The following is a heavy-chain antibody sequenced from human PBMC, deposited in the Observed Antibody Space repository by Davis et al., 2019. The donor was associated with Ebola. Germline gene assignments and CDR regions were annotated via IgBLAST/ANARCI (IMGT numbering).Heavy chain of an antibody. J-gene: IGHJ4*02. CDR3: ARGALLVYFFDY. CDR1: GGTFSSYA. CDR2: IIPIFGTA. V-gene: IGHV1-69*13. Sequence: SVKVSCKASGGTFSSYAISWVRQAPGQGLEWMGGIIPIFGTANYAQKFQGRVTITADESTSTAYMELSSLRSEDTAVYYCARGALLVYFFDYWGQGTLVTVSS. D-gene: IGHD2-8*01.